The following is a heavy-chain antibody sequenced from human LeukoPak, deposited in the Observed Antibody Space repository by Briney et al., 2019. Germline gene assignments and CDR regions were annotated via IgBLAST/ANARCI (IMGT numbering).Heavy chain of an antibody. J-gene: IGHJ5*02. CDR2: INIGGTNT. CDR1: GFTFNDYY. V-gene: IGHV3-11*01. Sequence: GGSLRLSCAASGFTFNDYYMSWIRQAPGKGLEWLSYINIGGTNTHYADSVKGRFTISRDNTKKSLYLEMNNLRAEDTAVYYCATDGAGFDTWGQGVLVTVSS. CDR3: ATDGAGFDT.